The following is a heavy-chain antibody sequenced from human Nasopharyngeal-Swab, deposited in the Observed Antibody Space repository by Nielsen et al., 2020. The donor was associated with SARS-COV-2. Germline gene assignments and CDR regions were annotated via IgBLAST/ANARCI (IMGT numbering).Heavy chain of an antibody. CDR3: AREYGIVVVPAATGGMDV. Sequence: SVKVSCKVSGGTFSSYAISWVRQAPGQGLEWMGGIIPILGIANYAQKFQGRVTITADKSTSTAYMELSSLRSEDTAVYYCAREYGIVVVPAATGGMDVWGKGTTVTVSS. J-gene: IGHJ6*04. CDR1: GGTFSSYA. D-gene: IGHD2-2*01. CDR2: IIPILGIA. V-gene: IGHV1-69*10.